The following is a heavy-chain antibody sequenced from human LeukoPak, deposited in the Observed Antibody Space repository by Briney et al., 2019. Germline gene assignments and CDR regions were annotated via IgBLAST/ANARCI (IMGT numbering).Heavy chain of an antibody. D-gene: IGHD3-22*01. Sequence: GASVKVSCKASGGTFSSYTISWVRQAPGQGLEWMGRIIPILGIANYAQKFQGRVTITADKSTSTAYMELSSLRSEDTAVYYCARDPRVYYDISGYCFDYWGQGTLVTVSS. J-gene: IGHJ4*02. CDR1: GGTFSSYT. CDR2: IIPILGIA. CDR3: ARDPRVYYDISGYCFDY. V-gene: IGHV1-69*04.